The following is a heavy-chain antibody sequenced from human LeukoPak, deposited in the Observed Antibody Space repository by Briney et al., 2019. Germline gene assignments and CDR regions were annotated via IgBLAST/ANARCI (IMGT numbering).Heavy chain of an antibody. J-gene: IGHJ4*02. CDR1: GGSISSGDYY. CDR3: ARVVVAGLDY. D-gene: IGHD6-19*01. V-gene: IGHV4-30-4*01. Sequence: SSETLSLTCTVSGGSISSGDYYWSWIRQPPGKGLEWVGYIYYSGSTYYNPSLKSRVTISVDTSKNQFSLKLSSVTAADTAVYYCARVVVAGLDYWGQGTLVTVSS. CDR2: IYYSGST.